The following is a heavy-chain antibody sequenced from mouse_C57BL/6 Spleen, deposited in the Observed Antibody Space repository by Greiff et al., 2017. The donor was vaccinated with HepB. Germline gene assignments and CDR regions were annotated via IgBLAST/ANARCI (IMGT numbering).Heavy chain of an antibody. V-gene: IGHV3-1*01. J-gene: IGHJ2*01. CDR3: ARDRGYSNYVYFDY. D-gene: IGHD2-5*01. CDR1: GYSITSGYD. CDR2: ISYSGST. Sequence: EVQLVESGPGMVKPSQSLSLTCTVTGYSITSGYDWHWIRHFPGNKLEWMGYISYSGSTNYNPSLKSRISITHDTSKNHFFLKLNSVTTEDTATYYCARDRGYSNYVYFDYWGQGTTLTVSS.